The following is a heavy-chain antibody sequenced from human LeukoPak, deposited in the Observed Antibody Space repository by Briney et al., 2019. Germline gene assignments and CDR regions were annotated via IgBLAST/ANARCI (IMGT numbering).Heavy chain of an antibody. CDR2: IKQDGSEK. J-gene: IGHJ3*02. D-gene: IGHD3-22*01. CDR3: ARTTSLISSGYLLCDAFDI. CDR1: GFTFSSYW. V-gene: IGHV3-7*01. Sequence: GGSLRLSCAASGFTFSSYWMSWVRQAPGKGLEWVANIKQDGSEKYYVDSVKGRFTISRDNAKNSLYLQMNSLRAEDTAVYHCARTTSLISSGYLLCDAFDIWGRGTMVTVSS.